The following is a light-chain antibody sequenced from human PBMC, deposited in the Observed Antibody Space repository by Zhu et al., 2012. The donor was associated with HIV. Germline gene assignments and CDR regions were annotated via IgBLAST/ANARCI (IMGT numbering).Light chain of an antibody. J-gene: IGKJ4*01. V-gene: IGKV3-11*01. CDR1: GSGRSF. CDR3: QQRSSWPLT. Sequence: IVLTQSPATLSLSPGERATVSCRASGSGRSFLAWYQQKPGQAPRLLIYDTSKRATGIPARFSGSGSGTDFTLTISSLEPEDFALYYCQQRSSWPLTFGGGTKVEIK. CDR2: DTS.